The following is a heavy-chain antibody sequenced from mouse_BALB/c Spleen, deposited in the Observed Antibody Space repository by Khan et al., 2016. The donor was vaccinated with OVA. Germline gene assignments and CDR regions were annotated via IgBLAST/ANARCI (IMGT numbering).Heavy chain of an antibody. J-gene: IGHJ3*01. CDR2: ISSAGDYT. D-gene: IGHD4-1*01. V-gene: IGHV5-6*01. CDR1: GFTFSTYS. Sequence: EVQLQESGGDLVRPGGSLKLSCSASGFTFSTYSMSWVRQTPDKRLEWVATISSAGDYTFFPDSVKGRFTISRDNARNTLYLQMSSLRSEDTAMYYCASHLTGSFAYWGQVTLVTVSA. CDR3: ASHLTGSFAY.